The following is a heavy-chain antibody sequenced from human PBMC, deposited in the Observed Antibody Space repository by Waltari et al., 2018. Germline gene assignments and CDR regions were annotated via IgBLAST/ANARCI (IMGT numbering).Heavy chain of an antibody. CDR1: GSTYSRYW. V-gene: IGHV3-74*01. CDR3: ARGARRTTVTTGWWYFDL. D-gene: IGHD4-17*01. J-gene: IGHJ2*01. CDR2: SNSDGSST. Sequence: EVQLVESGGGLVQPGGSLRLSCAASGSTYSRYWMHWVRQAPGKGRVWVSRSNSDGSSTSYADSVKGRFTISKDNAKNTVYLQMNSLRAEDTAIYYCARGARRTTVTTGWWYFDLWGRGTLVTVSS.